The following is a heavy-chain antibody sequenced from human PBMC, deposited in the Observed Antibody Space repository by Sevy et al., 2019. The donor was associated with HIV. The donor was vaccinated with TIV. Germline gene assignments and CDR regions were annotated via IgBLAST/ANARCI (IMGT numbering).Heavy chain of an antibody. D-gene: IGHD3-10*01. V-gene: IGHV3-23*01. Sequence: GGSLRLSCAASGSTFRNYAMSWVRQAPGKGPEWVSAISGSAYSTYYADSVKGRFTISRDNSKNTLFLQMNSLRAEDTAVDYYAKEYDGSGSQGWYFDYWGQGTLVTVSS. CDR1: GSTFRNYA. CDR3: AKEYDGSGSQGWYFDY. CDR2: ISGSAYST. J-gene: IGHJ4*02.